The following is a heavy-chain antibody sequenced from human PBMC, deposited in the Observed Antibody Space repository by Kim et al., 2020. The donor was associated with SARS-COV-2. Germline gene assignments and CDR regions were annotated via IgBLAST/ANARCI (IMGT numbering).Heavy chain of an antibody. D-gene: IGHD6-19*01. V-gene: IGHV3-9*01. J-gene: IGHJ3*02. Sequence: ADSVKGRLTTSNDNAQNTLSLQMNSLSAEDTALYYCAKMYSSGWHDAFDIWGQGTMVTVSS. CDR3: AKMYSSGWHDAFDI.